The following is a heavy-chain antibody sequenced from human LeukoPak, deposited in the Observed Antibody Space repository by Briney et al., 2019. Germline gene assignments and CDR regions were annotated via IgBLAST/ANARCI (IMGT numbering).Heavy chain of an antibody. CDR3: ARHRVPEMATGMDV. D-gene: IGHD5-24*01. Sequence: PSETLSLTCTVSGGSISNGDHYWGWIRQPPGKGLEWIGSIYYSGSTYYNPSLKSRVTISVDTSKNQFSLKLSSVTAADTAVYYCARHRVPEMATGMDVWGQGTTVTVSS. J-gene: IGHJ6*02. CDR1: GGSISNGDHY. CDR2: IYYSGST. V-gene: IGHV4-39*01.